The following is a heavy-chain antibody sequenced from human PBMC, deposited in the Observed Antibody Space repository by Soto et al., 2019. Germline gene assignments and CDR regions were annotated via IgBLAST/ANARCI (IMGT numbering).Heavy chain of an antibody. CDR1: GFTFSSYA. CDR2: ISYDGSNK. V-gene: IGHV3-30-3*01. Sequence: GGSLRLSCAASGFTFSSYAMHWVRQAPGKGLEWVAGISYDGSNKYYADCVRGRFTISRDNSKNTLYLQMNSLRAEDTAVYYCARDLRPITIFGVVISHYCYYGMDVWRQGTTVTVS. J-gene: IGHJ6*02. CDR3: ARDLRPITIFGVVISHYCYYGMDV. D-gene: IGHD3-3*01.